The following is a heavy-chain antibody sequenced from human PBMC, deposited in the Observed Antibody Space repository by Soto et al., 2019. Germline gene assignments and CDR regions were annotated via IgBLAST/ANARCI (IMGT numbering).Heavy chain of an antibody. V-gene: IGHV1-18*01. J-gene: IGHJ4*02. CDR1: GYTFSRIG. CDR3: ARDLDASGSYYTDY. CDR2: ISPYKGNT. D-gene: IGHD3-10*01. Sequence: QIPLVQSGAEVKKPGASVKVSCKASGYTFSRIGISWVRQAPGQGLKGMGWISPYKGNTHYAQGLQGRVTMTTDTSTGTAYMELTSLRSDATAVYYCARDLDASGSYYTDYWGQGTLVTVSS.